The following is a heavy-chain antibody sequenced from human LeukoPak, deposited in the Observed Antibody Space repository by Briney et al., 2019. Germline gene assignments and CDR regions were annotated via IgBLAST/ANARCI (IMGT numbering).Heavy chain of an antibody. V-gene: IGHV4-39*07. CDR3: ARGGQWLVMADY. CDR1: GGSISSSSYY. D-gene: IGHD6-19*01. CDR2: IYYSGST. Sequence: SETLSLTCTVPGGSISSSSYYWGWIRQPPGKGLEWIGSIYYSGSTYYNPSLESRVTISADTSKNQFSLKLSSVTAADTAVYYCARGGQWLVMADYWGQGTLVTVSS. J-gene: IGHJ4*02.